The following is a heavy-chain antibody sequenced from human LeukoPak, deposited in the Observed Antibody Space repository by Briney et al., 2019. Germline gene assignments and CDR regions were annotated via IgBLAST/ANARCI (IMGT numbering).Heavy chain of an antibody. CDR3: ASVTMVVSRSEAGAFDI. J-gene: IGHJ3*02. CDR2: IIPIFGTA. CDR1: GGTFSSYA. V-gene: IGHV1-69*05. Sequence: ASVKVSCKASGGTFSSYAISWVRQAPGQGLEWMGGIIPIFGTANYAQKFQGRVTITTDESTRTAYMDLSSLRSEDTAVYYCASVTMVVSRSEAGAFDIWGQGTLVTVSS. D-gene: IGHD5/OR15-5a*01.